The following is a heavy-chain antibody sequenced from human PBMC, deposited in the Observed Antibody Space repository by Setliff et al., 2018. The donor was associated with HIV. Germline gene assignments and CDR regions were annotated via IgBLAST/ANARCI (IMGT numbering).Heavy chain of an antibody. V-gene: IGHV4-59*01. CDR3: ARVNALIRAPFDY. J-gene: IGHJ4*02. CDR1: GGSITGYY. CDR2: IFYSGTT. Sequence: SETLSLTCAVSGGSITGYYWSWVRQPPGKGLEWIGYIFYSGTTNYSPSLNSRATISVDTSKNSFSLRLSSVTAADTAVYYCARVNALIRAPFDYWGQGALVNRLL.